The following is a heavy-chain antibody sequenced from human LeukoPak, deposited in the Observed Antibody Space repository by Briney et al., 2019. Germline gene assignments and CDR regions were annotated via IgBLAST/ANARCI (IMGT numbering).Heavy chain of an antibody. Sequence: PGGSLRLSCAASGFTFSNYAIHWVRQAPGKGLEWVAVISYDGSNTYYADSVKGRFTISRDNSKNTLYLQMNSPRAEDTAVYYCAKDSIAAAGTIDYWGQGTLVTVSS. J-gene: IGHJ4*02. V-gene: IGHV3-30-3*01. CDR1: GFTFSNYA. CDR3: AKDSIAAAGTIDY. CDR2: ISYDGSNT. D-gene: IGHD6-13*01.